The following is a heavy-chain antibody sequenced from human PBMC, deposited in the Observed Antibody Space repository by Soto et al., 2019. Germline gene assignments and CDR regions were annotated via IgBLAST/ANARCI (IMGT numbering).Heavy chain of an antibody. CDR3: ARGRRAYYDSSGPRIDY. CDR1: GGSISSGGYY. D-gene: IGHD3-22*01. CDR2: IYYSGST. V-gene: IGHV4-31*03. Sequence: QVQLQESGPGLVKPSQTLSLTCTVSGGSISSGGYYWSWIRQHPGKGLEWIGYIYYSGSTYYNPSLKSRVSISVDTSKNQLSLKLSPVTAADTAVYYCARGRRAYYDSSGPRIDYWGQGTLVTVSS. J-gene: IGHJ4*02.